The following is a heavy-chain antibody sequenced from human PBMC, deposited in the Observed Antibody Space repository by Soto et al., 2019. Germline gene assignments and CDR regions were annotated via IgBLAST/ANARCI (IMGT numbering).Heavy chain of an antibody. Sequence: GGSLRLSCAASGFTFSSYAMHWVRQAPGRGLEWVAVISYDGSNKYYADSVKGRFTISRDNSKNTLYLQMNSLGVEDTAVYYCAPGAGGGLFENWGQGVLVTVSS. V-gene: IGHV3-30-3*01. CDR2: ISYDGSNK. CDR1: GFTFSSYA. CDR3: APGAGGGLFEN. J-gene: IGHJ4*02. D-gene: IGHD2-8*02.